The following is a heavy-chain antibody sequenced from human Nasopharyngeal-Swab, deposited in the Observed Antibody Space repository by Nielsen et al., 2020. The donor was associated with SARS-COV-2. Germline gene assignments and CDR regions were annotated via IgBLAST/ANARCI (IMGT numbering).Heavy chain of an antibody. J-gene: IGHJ4*02. D-gene: IGHD2-2*01. Sequence: GGSLRLSCAASGFTFSSYGMHWVRQAPGKGLEWVAVISYDGSNKYYADSVKGRFTISRDNSKNTLYLQMNSLRAEDTAVYYCAKDRAFCSTSCYFYDYWGQGTLVTVSS. CDR3: AKDRAFCSTSCYFYDY. CDR1: GFTFSSYG. CDR2: ISYDGSNK. V-gene: IGHV3-30*18.